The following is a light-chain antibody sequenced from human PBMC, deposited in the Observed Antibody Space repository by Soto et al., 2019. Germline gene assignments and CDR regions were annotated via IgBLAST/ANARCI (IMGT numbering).Light chain of an antibody. V-gene: IGLV2-18*02. CDR2: EVT. CDR1: SSDVGSYNR. CDR3: SSYTSTSTYV. Sequence: QSVLTQPPSVSGSPGQSVTISCTGTSSDVGSYNRLSWYQQPPGTAPKFMIYEVTNRPSGVSHRFSGSKSGNTASLTISGLQAEDEADYYCSSYTSTSTYVFGTGTKVTVL. J-gene: IGLJ1*01.